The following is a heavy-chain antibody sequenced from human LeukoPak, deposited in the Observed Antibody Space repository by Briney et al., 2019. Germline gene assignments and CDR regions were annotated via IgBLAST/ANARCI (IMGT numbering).Heavy chain of an antibody. J-gene: IGHJ4*02. CDR2: ISWNSGSI. CDR3: AKVRLGRDSGNSGFDY. D-gene: IGHD4-23*01. CDR1: GFTFDDYA. Sequence: GGSLRLSCAASGFTFDDYAMHWVRQAPGEGLEWVSGISWNSGSIGYADSVKGRFTISRDNAKNSLYLQMNSPRAEDTALYYCAKVRLGRDSGNSGFDYWGQGTLVTVSS. V-gene: IGHV3-9*01.